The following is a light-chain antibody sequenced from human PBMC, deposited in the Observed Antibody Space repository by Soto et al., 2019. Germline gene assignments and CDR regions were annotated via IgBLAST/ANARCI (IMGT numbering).Light chain of an antibody. CDR1: QGISSA. CDR3: QQFNSYPFT. CDR2: DAS. V-gene: IGKV1-13*02. Sequence: AIQLTQSPSSLSASVGDRVTITCRASQGISSALAWYQQKPGKAPKLLIYDASSLKSGVPSRFSGSGSGTYFTLTISSLQPEDFATYYCQQFNSYPFTFGPGTKVDIK. J-gene: IGKJ3*01.